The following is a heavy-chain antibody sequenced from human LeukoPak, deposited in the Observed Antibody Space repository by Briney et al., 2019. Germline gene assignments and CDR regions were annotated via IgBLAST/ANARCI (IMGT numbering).Heavy chain of an antibody. Sequence: ASVKVSCKASGYTFTGYYMHWVRQAPGQGLGWMGWINPNSGGTNYAQKFQGRVTMTRDTSISTAYMELSRLRSDDTAVYYCAREGIAVAGTVDYWGQGTLVTVSS. CDR3: AREGIAVAGTVDY. CDR2: INPNSGGT. J-gene: IGHJ4*02. CDR1: GYTFTGYY. V-gene: IGHV1-2*02. D-gene: IGHD6-19*01.